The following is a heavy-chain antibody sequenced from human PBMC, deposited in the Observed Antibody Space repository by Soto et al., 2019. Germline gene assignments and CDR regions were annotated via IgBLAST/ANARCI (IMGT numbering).Heavy chain of an antibody. J-gene: IGHJ3*02. CDR2: IYYSGST. V-gene: IGHV4-39*01. Sequence: PSETLSLTCTVSGGSISSSSYYWGWIRQPPGKGLEWIGSIYYSGSTYYNPSLKSRVTISVDTSKNQFSLKLSSVTAADTAVYYCARHFDYGDYLDAFDIWGQGTMVTVSS. CDR3: ARHFDYGDYLDAFDI. CDR1: GGSISSSSYY. D-gene: IGHD4-17*01.